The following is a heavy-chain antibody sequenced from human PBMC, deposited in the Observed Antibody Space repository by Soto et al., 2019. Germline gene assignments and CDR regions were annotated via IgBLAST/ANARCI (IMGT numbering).Heavy chain of an antibody. CDR2: IYWDDDK. V-gene: IGHV2-5*08. CDR3: ARTVTPDNWFDP. J-gene: IGHJ5*02. Sequence: TLSLTCTVSGGSISSDYWSWIRQPPGKALEWLALIYWDDDKRYSPSLKSRLTITKDTSKNQVVLTMTNMDPVDTATYYCARTVTPDNWFDPWGQGTLVTVSS. CDR1: GGSISSDYW. D-gene: IGHD4-4*01.